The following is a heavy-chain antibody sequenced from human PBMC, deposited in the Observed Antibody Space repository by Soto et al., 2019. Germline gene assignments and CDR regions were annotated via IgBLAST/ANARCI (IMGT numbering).Heavy chain of an antibody. V-gene: IGHV3-30-3*01. Sequence: QVQRVESGGGGVQPGRSLRLSCAASGFTFSSYAMHWVRQAPGKGLEWVAVISYDGSNKYYADSVKGRVTISRDNSKNTFYLLMNRLRAEDTAVYYCARDPSGGVWFGEVDYWGQGTLVTVSS. CDR2: ISYDGSNK. CDR3: ARDPSGGVWFGEVDY. CDR1: GFTFSSYA. D-gene: IGHD3-10*01. J-gene: IGHJ4*02.